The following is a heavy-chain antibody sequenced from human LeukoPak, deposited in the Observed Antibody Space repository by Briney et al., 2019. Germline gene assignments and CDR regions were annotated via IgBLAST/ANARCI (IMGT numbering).Heavy chain of an antibody. D-gene: IGHD3-10*01. J-gene: IGHJ4*02. V-gene: IGHV3-21*01. Sequence: GGSLRLSCAASGFTSSSYSMNWVRQAPGKGLEWVSSISSSSSYIYYADSVKGRFTISRDNAKNSLYLQMNSLRAEDTAVYCCARDNLGITMVRGVIIRAYDYWGQGTLVTVSS. CDR3: ARDNLGITMVRGVIIRAYDY. CDR1: GFTSSSYS. CDR2: ISSSSSYI.